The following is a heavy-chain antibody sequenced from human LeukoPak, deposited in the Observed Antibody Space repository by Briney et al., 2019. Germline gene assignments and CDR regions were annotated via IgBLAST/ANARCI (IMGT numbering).Heavy chain of an antibody. V-gene: IGHV4-39*07. CDR1: GASINSTYY. J-gene: IGHJ4*02. CDR2: VHHSGST. CDR3: AGEKYSSSSGPFDY. Sequence: SETLSLSCTVSGASINSTYYWGWIRQSPGKGLEWIGTVHHSGSTNYNPSLKSRVTISVDTSKNQFSLKLSSVTAADTAVYYCAGEKYSSSSGPFDYWGQGTLVTVSS. D-gene: IGHD6-6*01.